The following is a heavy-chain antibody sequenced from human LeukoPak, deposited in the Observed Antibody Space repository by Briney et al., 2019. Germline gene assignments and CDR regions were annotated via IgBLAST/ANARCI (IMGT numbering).Heavy chain of an antibody. D-gene: IGHD6-19*01. Sequence: PGGSLRLSCVVSGFTFSSYAMIWVRQAPGKGLEWVSGISNSGGSTYYADSAKGRFTISRDNSKNTLYVQMSSLRAEDTAVYYCAKSCSGWVVWYIDHWGQGTLVTVSS. J-gene: IGHJ4*02. V-gene: IGHV3-23*01. CDR2: ISNSGGST. CDR3: AKSCSGWVVWYIDH. CDR1: GFTFSSYA.